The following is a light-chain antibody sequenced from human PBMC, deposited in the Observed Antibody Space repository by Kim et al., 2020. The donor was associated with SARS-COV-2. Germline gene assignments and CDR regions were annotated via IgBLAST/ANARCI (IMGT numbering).Light chain of an antibody. CDR3: QQRSNWPPALT. CDR1: QSVSTY. Sequence: PGESAPLSCRASQSVSTYLAWYQQKPGQAPRLLIYDASNRATGIPDRFSGSGSGTDFTLTISSLESEDFAVYYCQQRSNWPPALTFGGGTKVDIK. CDR2: DAS. V-gene: IGKV3-11*01. J-gene: IGKJ4*01.